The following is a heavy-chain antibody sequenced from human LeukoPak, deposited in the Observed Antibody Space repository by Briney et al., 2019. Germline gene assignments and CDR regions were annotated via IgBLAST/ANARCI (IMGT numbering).Heavy chain of an antibody. CDR1: GGSISSSSYY. CDR3: ARRRAAAGTFYYYMDV. J-gene: IGHJ6*03. D-gene: IGHD6-13*01. CDR2: IYYSGST. V-gene: IGHV4-39*01. Sequence: TSETLSLTCTVSGGSISSSSYYWGWIRQPPGKGLEWIGSIYYSGSTYYNPSLKSRVTISVDTSKNQFSLKLSSVTAADTAVYYCARRRAAAGTFYYYMDVWGKGTTVTVSS.